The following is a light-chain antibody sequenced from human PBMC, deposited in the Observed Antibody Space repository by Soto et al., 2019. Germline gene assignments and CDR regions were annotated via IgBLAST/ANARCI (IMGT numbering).Light chain of an antibody. Sequence: VVLTQSPGTLSLSPGERANLSCRASQSLGRRYLAWYQQKPGQAPRLLIYDTSDRASDIPDRFSGSGSGTDFSLTISRLVPEDSAVYYCQHQGTFGGGTKVEIK. V-gene: IGKV3-20*01. CDR3: QHQGT. CDR2: DTS. J-gene: IGKJ4*01. CDR1: QSLGRRY.